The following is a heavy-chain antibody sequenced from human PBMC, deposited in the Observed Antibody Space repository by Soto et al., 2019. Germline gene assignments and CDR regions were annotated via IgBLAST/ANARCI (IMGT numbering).Heavy chain of an antibody. CDR3: AKSKGYSSGWYSDY. J-gene: IGHJ4*02. CDR1: GFTFSSYA. Sequence: GGSLRLSCAASGFTFSSYAMSWVRQAPGKGLEWVSAISGSGGSTYYADSVKGRFTISRDNSKNTLYLQMNSLRAEDTAVYYCAKSKGYSSGWYSDYWGQGTLVTVPQ. V-gene: IGHV3-23*01. D-gene: IGHD6-19*01. CDR2: ISGSGGST.